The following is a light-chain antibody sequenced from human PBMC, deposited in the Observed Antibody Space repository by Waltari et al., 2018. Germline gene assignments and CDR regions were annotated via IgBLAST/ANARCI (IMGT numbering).Light chain of an antibody. J-gene: IGKJ4*01. CDR1: QSVDSN. Sequence: EVVMTQSPATLSVSPGDPATPSGRASQSVDSNLAGYQQKPGQAPKFLIFSASTRATGIPARFSGGGVGTEFTLTINSLQSEDFAVYYCLQYNDWPPLTFGGGTKVEMK. CDR2: SAS. CDR3: LQYNDWPPLT. V-gene: IGKV3-15*01.